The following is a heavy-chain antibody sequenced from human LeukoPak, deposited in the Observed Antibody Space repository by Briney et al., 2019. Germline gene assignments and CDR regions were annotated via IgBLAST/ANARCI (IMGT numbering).Heavy chain of an antibody. CDR1: GGSISSYY. CDR2: IYYSGST. J-gene: IGHJ4*02. D-gene: IGHD3-16*01. CDR3: ARALGTY. Sequence: PSETLSFTCTVSGGSISSYYWSWIRQPPGKGLEWIGYIYYSGSTNYNPSLKSRVTISVDTSKNQFSLKLSSVTAADTAVYYCARALGTYWGQGTLVTVSS. V-gene: IGHV4-59*01.